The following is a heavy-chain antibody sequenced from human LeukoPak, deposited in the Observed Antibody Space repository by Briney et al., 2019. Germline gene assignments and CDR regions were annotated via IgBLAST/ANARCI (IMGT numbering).Heavy chain of an antibody. CDR2: INTNTGNP. D-gene: IGHD3-22*01. CDR3: VGPSGYYYDSSGYHWDAFDI. V-gene: IGHV7-4-1*02. CDR1: GYTFTSYA. J-gene: IGHJ3*02. Sequence: GASVKVSCKASGYTFTSYAMNWVRQAPGQGLEWMGWINTNTGNPTYAQGFTGRFAFSLDTSVSTAYLQISSLKAEDTAVYYCVGPSGYYYDSSGYHWDAFDIWGQGTMVTVSS.